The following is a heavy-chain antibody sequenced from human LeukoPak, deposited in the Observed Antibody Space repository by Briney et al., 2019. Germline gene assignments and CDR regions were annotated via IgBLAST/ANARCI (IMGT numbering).Heavy chain of an antibody. CDR3: AKAPSRTLEVAATFFDY. CDR2: ISGSGGST. Sequence: QPGGSLRLSCAASGFTFSSYAMSWVRQAPGKGLEWVPAISGSGGSTYYADSVKGRFTISRDNSKNTLYLQMNCLRAEDTAVYYCAKAPSRTLEVAATFFDYWGQGTLVTVSS. V-gene: IGHV3-23*01. D-gene: IGHD2-15*01. CDR1: GFTFSSYA. J-gene: IGHJ4*02.